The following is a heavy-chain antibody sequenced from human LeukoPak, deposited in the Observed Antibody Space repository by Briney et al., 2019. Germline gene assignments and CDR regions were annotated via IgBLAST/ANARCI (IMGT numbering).Heavy chain of an antibody. CDR2: IWYDGSNK. CDR1: GFAFSSYG. D-gene: IGHD3-10*01. CDR3: ARERTLYVSGSGYGMDV. Sequence: GGSLRLSCAASGFAFSSYGMHWVRQAPGKGLEWVALIWYDGSNKYYADSVKGRFTISRDSSKNTLYLEMSSLRAEDTAVYFCARERTLYVSGSGYGMDVWGQGTTVTVS. V-gene: IGHV3-33*01. J-gene: IGHJ6*02.